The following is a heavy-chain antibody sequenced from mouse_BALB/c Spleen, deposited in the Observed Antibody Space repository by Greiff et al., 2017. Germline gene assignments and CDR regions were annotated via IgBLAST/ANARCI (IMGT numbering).Heavy chain of an antibody. V-gene: IGHV2-2*02. D-gene: IGHD4-1*01. CDR2: IWSGGST. CDR1: GFSLTSYG. Sequence: VQLQQSGPGLVQPSQRLSITCTVSGFSLTSYGVHWVRQSPGKGLEWLGVIWSGGSTDYNAAFISRLSIRQDNSKSQVFFKMNSLQANDTAIYDGARKELGRGAMDYWGQGTSVTVSS. J-gene: IGHJ4*01. CDR3: ARKELGRGAMDY.